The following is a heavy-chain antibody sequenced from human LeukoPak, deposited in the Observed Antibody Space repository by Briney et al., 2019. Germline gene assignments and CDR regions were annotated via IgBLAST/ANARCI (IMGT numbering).Heavy chain of an antibody. CDR1: GYTFTSYG. Sequence: ASVKVSCKASGYTFTSYGISWVRQAPGQGLEWMGWISAYNGNTNYAQKLQGRVTMTTDTSTSTAYMELRSLRSDDTAVYYCARGGCSGGSCYLDDAFDIWGQGTMVTVSS. CDR2: ISAYNGNT. D-gene: IGHD2-15*01. CDR3: ARGGCSGGSCYLDDAFDI. J-gene: IGHJ3*02. V-gene: IGHV1-18*01.